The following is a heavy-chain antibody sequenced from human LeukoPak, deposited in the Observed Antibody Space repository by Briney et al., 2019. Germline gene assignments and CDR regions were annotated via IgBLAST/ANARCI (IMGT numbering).Heavy chain of an antibody. Sequence: GGSLRLSCAASGFTFSSYSMTWVRQAPGKGLEWVSYISSSSSTIYYADSVKGRFTISRDNAKNSLYLQMNSLRAEDTAVHYCARGEGTYYYDSSGWIHFDYWGQGTLVTVSS. J-gene: IGHJ4*02. V-gene: IGHV3-48*01. CDR2: ISSSSSTI. D-gene: IGHD3-22*01. CDR1: GFTFSSYS. CDR3: ARGEGTYYYDSSGWIHFDY.